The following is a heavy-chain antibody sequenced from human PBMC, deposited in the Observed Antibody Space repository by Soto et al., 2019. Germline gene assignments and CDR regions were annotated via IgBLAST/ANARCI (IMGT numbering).Heavy chain of an antibody. V-gene: IGHV3-11*06. CDR3: AREDSIIIPAVSDF. D-gene: IGHD2-2*01. J-gene: IGHJ4*02. CDR1: GFTFSDYY. Sequence: PGGSLRLSCAASGFTFSDYYMSWIRQAPGKGLEWVSYISSSSGYTNYADSVKGRFTISRDNAKNSVSLQMNTLRVEDTAVYYCAREDSIIIPAVSDFWGQGTLVTVSS. CDR2: ISSSSGYT.